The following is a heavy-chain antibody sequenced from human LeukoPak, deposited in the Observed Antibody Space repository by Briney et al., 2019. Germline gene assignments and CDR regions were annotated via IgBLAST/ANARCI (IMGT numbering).Heavy chain of an antibody. J-gene: IGHJ4*02. Sequence: GGSLRLSCAASGFTFSSYEMNWVRQAPGKGLEWVSYISSSGSTIYYADSVKGRFTISRDNAKDSLYLQMNSLRAEDTAVYYCARWRVVPAATYFDYWGQGTLVTVSS. CDR3: ARWRVVPAATYFDY. CDR1: GFTFSSYE. V-gene: IGHV3-48*03. CDR2: ISSSGSTI. D-gene: IGHD2-2*01.